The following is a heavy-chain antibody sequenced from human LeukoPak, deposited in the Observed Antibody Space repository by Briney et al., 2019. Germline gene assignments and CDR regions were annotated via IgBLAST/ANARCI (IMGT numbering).Heavy chain of an antibody. Sequence: GGSLRLSCAASGFTFSSYAMSWVRQPQGKGLEWVSAISGNGGTTYYADSVKGRFTISRDNSKNTLYLQMDSLRAEDTAVYYCAKGTMVRGDRDYWGQGTLVTVSS. J-gene: IGHJ4*02. V-gene: IGHV3-23*01. CDR1: GFTFSSYA. CDR2: ISGNGGTT. D-gene: IGHD3-10*01. CDR3: AKGTMVRGDRDY.